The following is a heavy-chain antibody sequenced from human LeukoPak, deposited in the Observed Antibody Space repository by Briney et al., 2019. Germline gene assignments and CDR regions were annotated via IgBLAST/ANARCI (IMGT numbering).Heavy chain of an antibody. CDR3: ARGFSSGYHFADY. CDR1: GGSLSGYY. J-gene: IGHJ4*02. D-gene: IGHD3-22*01. V-gene: IGHV4-34*01. CDR2: INHSGST. Sequence: KPSETLSLTCAVYGGSLSGYYWSWIRQPPGKGLEWIGEINHSGSTNYNPSLKSRVTISVDTSKNQFSLKLSSVTAADTAVYYCARGFSSGYHFADYWGQGTLVTVSS.